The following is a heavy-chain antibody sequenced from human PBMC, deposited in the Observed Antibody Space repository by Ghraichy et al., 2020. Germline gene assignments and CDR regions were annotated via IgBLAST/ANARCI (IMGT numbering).Heavy chain of an antibody. D-gene: IGHD3-22*01. CDR1: GGSISGNY. Sequence: SETLSLTCTVSGGSISGNYWSWIRQPPGTGLEWIGYISYSGSTNYNPSLKSRVTMSVDTSKNQFSLKLSFITAADTAVYYCVRDVTGRYDSSGYYYDEGWFDPWGQGTQVTVSS. V-gene: IGHV4-59*01. CDR2: ISYSGST. J-gene: IGHJ5*02. CDR3: VRDVTGRYDSSGYYYDEGWFDP.